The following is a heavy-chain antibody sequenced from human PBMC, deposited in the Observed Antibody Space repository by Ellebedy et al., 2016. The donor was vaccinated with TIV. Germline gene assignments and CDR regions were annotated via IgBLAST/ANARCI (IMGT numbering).Heavy chain of an antibody. CDR2: INHSGST. J-gene: IGHJ5*02. V-gene: IGHV4-34*01. D-gene: IGHD3-10*01. CDR3: ARRGVRGVILQKSNWFDP. CDR1: GGSFSGYY. Sequence: SETLSLXCAVYGGSFSGYYWSWIRQPPGKGLEWIGEINHSGSTNYNPSLKSRVTISVDTSKNQFSLKLSSVTAADTAVYYCARRGVRGVILQKSNWFDPWGQGTLVTVSS.